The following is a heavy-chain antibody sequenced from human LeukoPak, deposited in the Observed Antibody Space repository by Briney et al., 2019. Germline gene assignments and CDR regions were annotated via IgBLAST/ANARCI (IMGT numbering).Heavy chain of an antibody. Sequence: SETLSLTCAVSGGSISSSNWWSWVRQPPGKGLEWIGEIYHSGSTNYNPSLKSRVTISVDKSKNQFSLKLSSVTAADTAVYYCAREQYYSDSSGYTTLFDYWGQGTLVTVSS. D-gene: IGHD3-22*01. CDR1: GGSISSSNW. CDR3: AREQYYSDSSGYTTLFDY. J-gene: IGHJ4*02. V-gene: IGHV4-4*02. CDR2: IYHSGST.